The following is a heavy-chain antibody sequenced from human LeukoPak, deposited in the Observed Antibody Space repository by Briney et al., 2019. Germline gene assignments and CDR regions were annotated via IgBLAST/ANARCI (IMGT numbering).Heavy chain of an antibody. J-gene: IGHJ4*02. CDR1: GFTFSSYG. Sequence: GGSLRLSCAASGFTFSSYGMHWVRQAPGKGLEWVAVISYDGSNKYYADSVKGRFTISRDNSKNTLYLQMNSLRAEDTAVYYCARETRDIVVVPAAIRVRYFDYWGQGTLVTVSS. V-gene: IGHV3-30*19. CDR3: ARETRDIVVVPAAIRVRYFDY. D-gene: IGHD2-2*02. CDR2: ISYDGSNK.